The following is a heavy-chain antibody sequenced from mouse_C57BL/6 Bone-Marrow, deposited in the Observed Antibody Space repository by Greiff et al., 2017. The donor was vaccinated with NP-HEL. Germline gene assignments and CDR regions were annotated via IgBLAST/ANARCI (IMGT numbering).Heavy chain of an antibody. J-gene: IGHJ2*01. D-gene: IGHD3-1*01. V-gene: IGHV1-69*02. CDR2: IDPSDSYT. CDR1: GYTFTSYW. Sequence: QVQLKQPGAELVRPGASVKLSCKASGYTFTSYWMHWVKQRPGQGLEWIGEIDPSDSYTNYNQKFKGKATLTVDTSSSTAYMQLSSLTSEDSAVYYCETGCDFDYWGQGTTVTVSS. CDR3: ETGCDFDY.